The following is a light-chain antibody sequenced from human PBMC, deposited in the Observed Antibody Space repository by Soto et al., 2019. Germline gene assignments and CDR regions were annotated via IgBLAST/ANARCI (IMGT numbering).Light chain of an antibody. CDR2: DAS. CDR3: QQYGSSGT. V-gene: IGKV3-20*01. CDR1: QSISRS. J-gene: IGKJ1*01. Sequence: IVLTQSPCTLSLSPGERATLSCRASQSISRSLAWYQQKPGQAPRLLISDASTRATGIPARFSGSGSGTDLTLTISRLEPEDFAVYYCQQYGSSGTFGQGTKVDIK.